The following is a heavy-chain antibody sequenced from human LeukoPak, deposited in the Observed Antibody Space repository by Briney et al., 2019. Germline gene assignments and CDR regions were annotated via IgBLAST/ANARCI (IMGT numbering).Heavy chain of an antibody. CDR1: GFTFSSYA. CDR3: ARGTPSSSGWLYYGMDV. J-gene: IGHJ6*02. V-gene: IGHV3-30*02. D-gene: IGHD6-19*01. CDR2: IRYDGSNK. Sequence: GGSLRLSCAASGFTFSSYAMHWVRQAPGKGLEWVVFIRYDGSNKYYADSVKGRFTISRDNSKNTLYLQMNSLRAEDTAVYYCARGTPSSSGWLYYGMDVWGQGTTVTVSS.